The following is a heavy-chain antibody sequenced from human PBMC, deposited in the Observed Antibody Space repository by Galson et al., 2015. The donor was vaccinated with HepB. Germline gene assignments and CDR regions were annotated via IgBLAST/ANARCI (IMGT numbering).Heavy chain of an antibody. CDR3: ARDLSDPGRYCSSTSCYTMGEVPFDY. J-gene: IGHJ4*02. CDR1: GYTFTSYG. D-gene: IGHD2-2*02. V-gene: IGHV1-18*01. CDR2: ISAYNGNT. Sequence: QSGAEVKKPGASVKVSCKASGYTFTSYGISWVRQAPGQGLEWMGWISAYNGNTNYAQKLQGRVTMTTDTSTSTAYMELRSLRSDDTAVYYCARDLSDPGRYCSSTSCYTMGEVPFDYWGQGTLVTVSS.